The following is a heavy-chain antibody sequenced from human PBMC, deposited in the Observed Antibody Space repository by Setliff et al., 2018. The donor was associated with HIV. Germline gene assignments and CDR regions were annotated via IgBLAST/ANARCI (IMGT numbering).Heavy chain of an antibody. CDR2: FYYNGDS. V-gene: IGHV4-39*07. J-gene: IGHJ6*03. CDR1: GDSVNDRSYF. D-gene: IGHD3-3*01. Sequence: KTSETLSLTCTVSGDSVNDRSYFWGWIRQPPGKGLEWIGTFYYNGDSRYNPSLKSRVTTSIDTSKNQFSLELRSVTAADTAIYYCARGRVTLNGVAAGHHYMDVWGKGNTVTVSS. CDR3: ARGRVTLNGVAAGHHYMDV.